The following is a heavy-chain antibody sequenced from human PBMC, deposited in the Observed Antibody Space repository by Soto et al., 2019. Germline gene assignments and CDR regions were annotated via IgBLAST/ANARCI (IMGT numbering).Heavy chain of an antibody. Sequence: GGSLRLSCAVSGFNVTNTYMSWVRQAPGKGLEWVSVIYRGFSTFYADSVKGRFTVSRDDSKNTVSLQMNSLRAEDTVVYYCARDRSDSSRDDSFDIWGQGTMVTVSS. CDR1: GFNVTNTY. CDR2: IYRGFST. J-gene: IGHJ3*02. D-gene: IGHD6-6*01. CDR3: ARDRSDSSRDDSFDI. V-gene: IGHV3-53*01.